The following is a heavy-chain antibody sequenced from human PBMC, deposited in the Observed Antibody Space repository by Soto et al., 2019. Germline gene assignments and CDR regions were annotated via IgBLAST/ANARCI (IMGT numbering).Heavy chain of an antibody. D-gene: IGHD3-10*01. Sequence: EVQLVESGGGLVKPGGSLRLSCVVSGFTFSSYSMNWVRQAPGKGLEWVSSISSGSNYTYYAASVKGRFTLSRDNAKNSVYLQMNSLRAEDTALYYCARDFKESQYYYYCMDVWGKGTTVTVSS. V-gene: IGHV3-21*06. CDR2: ISSGSNYT. J-gene: IGHJ6*03. CDR3: ARDFKESQYYYYCMDV. CDR1: GFTFSSYS.